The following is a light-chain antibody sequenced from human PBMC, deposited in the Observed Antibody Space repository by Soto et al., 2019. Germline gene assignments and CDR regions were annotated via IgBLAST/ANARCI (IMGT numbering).Light chain of an antibody. J-gene: IGKJ2*01. CDR1: QSVSSSY. CDR2: GAS. V-gene: IGKV3-20*01. Sequence: EIVLTQSPGTLYFSPGERATLSCRASQSVSSSYLAWYQQKPGQAPRLLIYGASSRATDIPDRFSGRGSGTDCTRTSSVLGPEDFAVYYCQQYGSSLLYTFGQGTKREIK. CDR3: QQYGSSLLYT.